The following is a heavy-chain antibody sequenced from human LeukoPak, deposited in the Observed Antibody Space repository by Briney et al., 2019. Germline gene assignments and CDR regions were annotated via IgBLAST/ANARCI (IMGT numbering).Heavy chain of an antibody. Sequence: SETLSLTCAVYGGSFSGYYWGWIRQPPGKGLEWIGEINHSGSTNYNPSLKSRVTISVDTSKNQFSLKLSSVTAADTAVYYCARAVGFYDSGNYYNPNWFDPWGQGTLVTVSS. J-gene: IGHJ5*02. D-gene: IGHD3-10*01. CDR1: GGSFSGYY. CDR2: INHSGST. V-gene: IGHV4-34*01. CDR3: ARAVGFYDSGNYYNPNWFDP.